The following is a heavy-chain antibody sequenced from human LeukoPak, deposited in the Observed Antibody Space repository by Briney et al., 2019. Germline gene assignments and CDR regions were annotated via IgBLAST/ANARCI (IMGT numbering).Heavy chain of an antibody. Sequence: PGGSLRLSCAASGFTFSNYAMHWVRQAPGKGLEWVAVISYDGSNKYYADSVKGRFTISRDNSKNTLYLQMNSLRAEDTAVYYCASDSYCGGECDSAKDYWGEGTLVTVSS. J-gene: IGHJ4*02. V-gene: IGHV3-30-3*01. CDR1: GFTFSNYA. D-gene: IGHD2-21*01. CDR2: ISYDGSNK. CDR3: ASDSYCGGECDSAKDY.